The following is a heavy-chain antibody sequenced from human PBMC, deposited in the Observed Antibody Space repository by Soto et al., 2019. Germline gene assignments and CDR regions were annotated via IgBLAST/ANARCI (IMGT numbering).Heavy chain of an antibody. CDR3: ARLEAMVRGVILTSGYYYYGMDV. CDR2: IIPIFGTA. CDR1: GGTFSSYA. V-gene: IGHV1-69*01. Sequence: QVQLVQSGAEVKKPGSSVKVSCKASGGTFSSYAISWVRQAPGQGLEWMGGIIPIFGTANYAQKFQGRVTITADESTSTAYMELSSLRSEDTAVYYCARLEAMVRGVILTSGYYYYGMDVWGQGTTVTVSS. J-gene: IGHJ6*02. D-gene: IGHD3-10*01.